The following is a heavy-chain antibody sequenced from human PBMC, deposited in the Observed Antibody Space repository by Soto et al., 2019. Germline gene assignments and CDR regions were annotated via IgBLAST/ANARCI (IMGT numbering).Heavy chain of an antibody. J-gene: IGHJ6*02. CDR2: ISAYNGNT. CDR3: ASAGYCISTSCYAPSVLRNYYYYGMDV. Sequence: GASVKVSCKASGYTFTSYGISWVRQAPGQGLEWMGWISAYNGNTNYAQKLQGRVTMTTDTSTSTAYMELRSLRSDDTAVYYCASAGYCISTSCYAPSVLRNYYYYGMDVWGQGTTVTVSS. D-gene: IGHD2-2*01. CDR1: GYTFTSYG. V-gene: IGHV1-18*01.